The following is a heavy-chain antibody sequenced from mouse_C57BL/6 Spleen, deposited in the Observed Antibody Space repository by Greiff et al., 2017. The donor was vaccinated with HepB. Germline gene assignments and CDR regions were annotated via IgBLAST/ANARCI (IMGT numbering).Heavy chain of an antibody. CDR3: ARKLDRYYYAMDY. J-gene: IGHJ4*01. CDR2: ISSGSSTI. CDR1: GFTFSDYG. Sequence: DVHLVESGGGLVKPGGSLKLSCAASGFTFSDYGMHWVRQAPEKGLEWVAYISSGSSTIYYADTVKGRFTISRDNAKNTLFLQMTSLRSEHTAMYYCARKLDRYYYAMDYWGQGTSVTVSS. V-gene: IGHV5-17*01. D-gene: IGHD4-1*01.